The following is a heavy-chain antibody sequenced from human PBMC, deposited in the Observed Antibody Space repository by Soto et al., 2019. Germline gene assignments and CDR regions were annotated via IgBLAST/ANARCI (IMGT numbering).Heavy chain of an antibody. D-gene: IGHD3-3*01. CDR3: ARDGGIFGGVISGGGYDY. Sequence: GGSLRLSCAASGFTFSSYEMNWVRQAPGKGLEWVSYISSSGSTIYYADSVKGRFTISRDNAKNSLYLQMNSLRAEDTAVYYWARDGGIFGGVISGGGYDYWGQGTLVTVSS. V-gene: IGHV3-48*03. J-gene: IGHJ4*02. CDR2: ISSSGSTI. CDR1: GFTFSSYE.